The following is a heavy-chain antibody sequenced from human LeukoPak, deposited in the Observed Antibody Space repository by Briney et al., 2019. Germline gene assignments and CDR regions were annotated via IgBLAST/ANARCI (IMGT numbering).Heavy chain of an antibody. V-gene: IGHV3-30-3*01. CDR1: GFTFRNYV. CDR3: AREGYYGSGSPPSLYFDY. J-gene: IGHJ4*02. D-gene: IGHD3-10*01. CDR2: TSSDLNVK. Sequence: GGSLRLSCAASGFTFRNYVIHWVRQAPGKGLEWVAVTSSDLNVKLYADSVKGRFTISRDNSRSTLYLQMNSLRPEDTAIYYCAREGYYGSGSPPSLYFDYWGQGTLVTVSP.